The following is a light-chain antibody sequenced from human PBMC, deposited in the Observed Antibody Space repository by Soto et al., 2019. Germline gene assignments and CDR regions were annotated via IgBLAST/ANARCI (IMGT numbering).Light chain of an antibody. J-gene: IGKJ4*01. CDR2: GAS. CDR1: QSISFS. V-gene: IGKV3-15*01. Sequence: EIVMTQSPATLSVSPGERATLSCRASQSISFSLAWYQQKPGQAPRLLIYGASTRATGIPASFSGSGSGTEFALTISSLQSEDFAVYYCQQYYDWPPLTFGGGTKVESK. CDR3: QQYYDWPPLT.